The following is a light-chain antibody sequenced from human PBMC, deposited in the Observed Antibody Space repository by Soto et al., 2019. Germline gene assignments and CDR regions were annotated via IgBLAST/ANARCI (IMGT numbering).Light chain of an antibody. CDR2: DAS. V-gene: IGKV1-33*01. CDR1: QDITSY. J-gene: IGKJ3*01. CDR3: QHCDYLPI. Sequence: DIQMTQSPSSLSASVGDRVTITCQASQDITSYLNWYQHKPGKAPKLLIYDASILEAGVPSRFSGRGSGTDFTITISSLQPEDVATYYCQHCDYLPIFGPGTTVDFK.